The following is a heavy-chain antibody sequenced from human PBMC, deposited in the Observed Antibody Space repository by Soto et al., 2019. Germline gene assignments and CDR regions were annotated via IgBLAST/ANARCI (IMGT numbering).Heavy chain of an antibody. Sequence: QVQLVQSGAEVKKPGSSVKVSCKASGGTFSSYAISWVRQAPGQGLEWMGGIIPIFGTANYGQKFQGRVTITADKSTSTAYMELSSLRSEDTAVYYCASCIAAAGPRRDDAFDIWGQGTMVTVSS. CDR1: GGTFSSYA. CDR2: IIPIFGTA. J-gene: IGHJ3*02. D-gene: IGHD6-13*01. CDR3: ASCIAAAGPRRDDAFDI. V-gene: IGHV1-69*06.